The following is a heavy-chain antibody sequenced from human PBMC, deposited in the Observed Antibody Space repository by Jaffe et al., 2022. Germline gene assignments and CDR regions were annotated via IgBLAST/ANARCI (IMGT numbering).Heavy chain of an antibody. V-gene: IGHV5-51*03. CDR3: ARLAIWYYDFWSGSEARTDRQYYFDY. D-gene: IGHD3-3*01. CDR2: IYPGDSDT. Sequence: EVQLVQSGAEVKKPGESLKISCKGSGYSFTSYWIGWVRQMPGKGLEWMGIIYPGDSDTRYSPSFQGQVTISADKSISTAYLQWSSLKASDTAMYYCARLAIWYYDFWSGSEARTDRQYYFDYWGQGTLVTVSS. CDR1: GYSFTSYW. J-gene: IGHJ4*02.